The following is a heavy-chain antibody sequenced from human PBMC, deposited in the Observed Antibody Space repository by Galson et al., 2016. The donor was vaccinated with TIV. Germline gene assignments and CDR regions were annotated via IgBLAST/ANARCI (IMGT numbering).Heavy chain of an antibody. Sequence: ETLSLTCTVSGGSIRSQSWSWIRQPAGKGLEWIGRIDVSGNTDYSPSLKSRVTMLQDTSNNQFSIRLISLTAADTAVYYCAREKVWGGREAGSEAFPYSFFMDVWGKGTTVTISS. D-gene: IGHD3-10*01. V-gene: IGHV4-4*07. CDR2: IDVSGNT. CDR1: GGSIRSQS. J-gene: IGHJ6*03. CDR3: AREKVWGGREAGSEAFPYSFFMDV.